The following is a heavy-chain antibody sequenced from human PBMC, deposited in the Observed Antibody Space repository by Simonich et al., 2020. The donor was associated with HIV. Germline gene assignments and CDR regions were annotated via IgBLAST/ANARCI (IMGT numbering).Heavy chain of an antibody. CDR2: INHSEST. Sequence: QLQLQESGPGLVKPSETLSLTCTVSGGSISSNNYYWSWIRQPPGKGLEWIGEINHSESTKYNPSLKSRVTISVDTSKNQFYLKLTSVTAADTAVYYCAKVARYFDWYSTAFDYWGQGTLVTVSS. J-gene: IGHJ4*02. CDR3: AKVARYFDWYSTAFDY. V-gene: IGHV4-39*07. D-gene: IGHD3-9*01. CDR1: GGSISSNNYY.